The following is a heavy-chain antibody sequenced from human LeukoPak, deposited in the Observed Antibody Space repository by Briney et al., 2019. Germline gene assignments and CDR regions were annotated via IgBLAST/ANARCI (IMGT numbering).Heavy chain of an antibody. CDR3: ARAPAIRYSGSWGFDY. CDR1: GGSISSRSYF. J-gene: IGHJ4*02. CDR2: LYYSGST. D-gene: IGHD1-26*01. Sequence: PSETLSLTCTVSGGSISSRSYFWGWIRQPPGKGLEWIGSLYYSGSTYYNSSLKSRVTISVDTSKNQFSLKLSSVTAADTAVYYCARAPAIRYSGSWGFDYWGQGTLVTVSS. V-gene: IGHV4-39*07.